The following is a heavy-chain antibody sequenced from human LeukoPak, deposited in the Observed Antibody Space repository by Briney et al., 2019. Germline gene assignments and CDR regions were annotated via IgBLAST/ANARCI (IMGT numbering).Heavy chain of an antibody. V-gene: IGHV3-53*01. J-gene: IGHJ4*02. D-gene: IGHD4-17*01. CDR1: GFIVNTNY. CDR2: IYADGNT. CDR3: ARDSYGDANFDT. Sequence: GGSLRLSCAASGFIVNTNYMSWVRQAPGRGLEWVSFIYADGNTYYADSVKGRFTISRDISKNAVFLQMNSLRAEDTAVYYCARDSYGDANFDTWGQGTLVTVSS.